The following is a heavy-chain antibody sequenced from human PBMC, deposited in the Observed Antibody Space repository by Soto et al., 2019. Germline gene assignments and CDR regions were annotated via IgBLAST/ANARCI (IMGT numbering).Heavy chain of an antibody. Sequence: GGSLRLSCAASGFTFSSYSMNWVRQAPGKGLEWVSYISSSSSSIYYADSVKGRFTISRDNAMNSLYLQMNSLRDEDTAVYYCATNGSSGYYRNYWGQGALVTVSS. D-gene: IGHD3-22*01. V-gene: IGHV3-48*02. J-gene: IGHJ4*02. CDR3: ATNGSSGYYRNY. CDR1: GFTFSSYS. CDR2: ISSSSSSI.